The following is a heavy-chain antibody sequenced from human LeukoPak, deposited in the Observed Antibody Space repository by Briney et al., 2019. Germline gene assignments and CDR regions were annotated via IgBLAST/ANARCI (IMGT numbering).Heavy chain of an antibody. D-gene: IGHD4-17*01. CDR3: ARVRYGDYYFDY. Sequence: SETLSLTCTVSGGSVSSYYWSWIRQPPGKGLEWIGYIYYSGTTNYNPSLKSRVTISVDTSKNQFSLKLSSMTAADTAVYYCARVRYGDYYFDYWGQGTLVTVSS. CDR2: IYYSGTT. V-gene: IGHV4-59*02. J-gene: IGHJ4*02. CDR1: GGSVSSYY.